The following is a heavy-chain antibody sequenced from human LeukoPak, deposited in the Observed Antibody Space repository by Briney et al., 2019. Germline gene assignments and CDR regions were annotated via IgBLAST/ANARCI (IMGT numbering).Heavy chain of an antibody. V-gene: IGHV3-23*01. Sequence: GGSLRLSCVASGFTLSSYMMSWVRQAPGKGLEWVSGISGSAGGTFYSDSVRGRFTISRDSPKNTLYLQMNSLRVEDTAVYYCAKDQGYYGSGSYYPYWGQGTLVTVSS. J-gene: IGHJ4*02. D-gene: IGHD3-10*01. CDR3: AKDQGYYGSGSYYPY. CDR1: GFTLSSYM. CDR2: ISGSAGGT.